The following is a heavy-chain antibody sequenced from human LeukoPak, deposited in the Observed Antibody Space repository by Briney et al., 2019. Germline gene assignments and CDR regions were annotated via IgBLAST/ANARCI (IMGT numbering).Heavy chain of an antibody. J-gene: IGHJ4*02. V-gene: IGHV4-39*07. Sequence: SQTLSLTCTVSGGSISSGGYYWGWIRQPPGKGLEWIGSIYYSGSTYYNPSLKSRVTMSVDTSKNQFSLKLSSVTAADTAIYYCARENPSGYYNRPIDYWGQGTLVTVSS. CDR2: IYYSGST. CDR3: ARENPSGYYNRPIDY. D-gene: IGHD3-22*01. CDR1: GGSISSGGYY.